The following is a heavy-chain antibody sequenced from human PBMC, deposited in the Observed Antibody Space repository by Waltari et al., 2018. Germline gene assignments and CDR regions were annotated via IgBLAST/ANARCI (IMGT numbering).Heavy chain of an antibody. D-gene: IGHD6-13*01. CDR1: GFTFAAYA. J-gene: IGHJ4*02. Sequence: QVRLLEYGGGVVQPGRSLRLSCAASGFTFAAYAMYWVRQVPGKGLDLVAVISNDGSNEYYTDSVKGRFTISRDNAKDTLYLHMNNLRPDDTADYYCASTVAAAVSWGQGTRVTVS. CDR3: ASTVAAAVS. V-gene: IGHV3-30*14. CDR2: ISNDGSNE.